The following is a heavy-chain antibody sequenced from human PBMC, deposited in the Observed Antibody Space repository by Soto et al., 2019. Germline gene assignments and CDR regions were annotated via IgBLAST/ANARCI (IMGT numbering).Heavy chain of an antibody. V-gene: IGHV3-23*01. Sequence: EVQLLESGGGLVQPGGSLRLSCAASGFTFSSYAMSWVRQAPGKGLEWVSAISGSGGSTYYADSVKGRFTISRDNSKNTLYLQMNSLRAEDTAVYYWAKAYLRDSSGGYYYGMDVCGQGTTVPVAS. J-gene: IGHJ6*02. CDR1: GFTFSSYA. D-gene: IGHD6-25*01. CDR3: AKAYLRDSSGGYYYGMDV. CDR2: ISGSGGST.